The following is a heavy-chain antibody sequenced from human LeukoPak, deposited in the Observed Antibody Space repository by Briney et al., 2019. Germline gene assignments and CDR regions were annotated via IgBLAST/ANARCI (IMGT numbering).Heavy chain of an antibody. CDR1: GFTFSSYG. V-gene: IGHV3-30*18. CDR2: ISYDGSNK. J-gene: IGHJ4*02. CDR3: AKDYYGGNPDY. Sequence: GGSLRLSCAPSGFTFSSYGMLWVRQAPGKGLEWVAVISYDGSNKYYADSVKGRFTLSRDNSKNTLYLQMNSLRAEDTAVYYCAKDYYGGNPDYWGQGTLVTVSS. D-gene: IGHD4-23*01.